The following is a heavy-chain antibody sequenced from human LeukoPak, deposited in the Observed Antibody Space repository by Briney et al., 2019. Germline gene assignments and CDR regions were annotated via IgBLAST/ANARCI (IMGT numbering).Heavy chain of an antibody. CDR2: ISGNGGST. Sequence: PGGSLRLSCAASGFTFSSYAMSWVRQAPGKGLEWVSAISGNGGSTYYADSVKGRFTISRDNSKNTLYLQMNSLRAEDTAVYYCAKDGLDIVATPFDYWGQGTLVTVSS. D-gene: IGHD5-12*01. V-gene: IGHV3-23*01. J-gene: IGHJ4*02. CDR1: GFTFSSYA. CDR3: AKDGLDIVATPFDY.